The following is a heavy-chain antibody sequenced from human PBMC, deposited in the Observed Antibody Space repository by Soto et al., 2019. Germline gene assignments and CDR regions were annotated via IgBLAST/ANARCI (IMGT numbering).Heavy chain of an antibody. CDR2: IYPGDSDT. CDR3: AKTDGYEVEY. Sequence: GESLKISCKGSGYSFVSYCIAWVLQMPGKGLEWMGSIYPGDSDTTYSPSIQGQVTISADKSSTTVYLQWNTLKASDTAMYYCAKTDGYEVEYWGQGTQVTVSS. D-gene: IGHD5-18*01. V-gene: IGHV5-51*01. CDR1: GYSFVSYC. J-gene: IGHJ4*02.